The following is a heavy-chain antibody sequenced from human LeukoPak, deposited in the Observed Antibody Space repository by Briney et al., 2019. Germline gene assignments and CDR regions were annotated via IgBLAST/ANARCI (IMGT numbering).Heavy chain of an antibody. CDR2: ISGTGGGT. V-gene: IGHV3-23*01. Sequence: GGSLRLSCAASGFTFNSYAMSWVRQAPGKGLEWVSGISGTGGGTYYADSVKGRFTISRDNSKNTLYLQMNSLRADDTAVYYCARGGYQLLEFDYWGQGTLVTVSS. D-gene: IGHD2-2*01. J-gene: IGHJ4*02. CDR3: ARGGYQLLEFDY. CDR1: GFTFNSYA.